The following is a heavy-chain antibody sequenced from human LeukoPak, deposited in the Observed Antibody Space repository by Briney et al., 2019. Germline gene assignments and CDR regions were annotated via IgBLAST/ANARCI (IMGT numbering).Heavy chain of an antibody. J-gene: IGHJ4*02. D-gene: IGHD6-13*01. CDR3: ARAFSSLDSSSWADFDY. CDR1: GFTFSSYA. Sequence: PGGSLRLSCAASGFTFSSYAMHWVRQAPGKGLEWVAVISYDGSNKYYADSVKGRFTISRDNSKKTLYLQMNSLRAEDTAVYYCARAFSSLDSSSWADFDYWGQGTLVTVSS. V-gene: IGHV3-30*04. CDR2: ISYDGSNK.